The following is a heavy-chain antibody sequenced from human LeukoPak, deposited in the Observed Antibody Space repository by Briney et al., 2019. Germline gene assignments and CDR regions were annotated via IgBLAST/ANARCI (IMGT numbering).Heavy chain of an antibody. CDR3: ARVEGDPMAVYAFDI. CDR1: GFTFSSYW. CDR2: IKQDGSEK. D-gene: IGHD3-10*01. Sequence: GGSLRLSCAASGFTFSSYWMSWVRQAPGKGLEWVANIKQDGSEKYYVDSVKGRFTISRDNAKNSLYLQMNSLRAEDTAVYYCARVEGDPMAVYAFDIWGQGTMVTVSS. J-gene: IGHJ3*02. V-gene: IGHV3-7*01.